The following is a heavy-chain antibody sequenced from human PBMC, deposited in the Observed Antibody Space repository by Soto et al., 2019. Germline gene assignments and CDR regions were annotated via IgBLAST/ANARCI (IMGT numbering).Heavy chain of an antibody. D-gene: IGHD5-12*01. CDR1: GYTFTGYY. V-gene: IGHV1-2*04. CDR3: ARDPNGYDYLDY. CDR2: INPSSGGT. J-gene: IGHJ4*02. Sequence: ASVKVSCKASGYTFTGYYMHWVRQAPGQGLEWMGWINPSSGGTNYAQKFQGWVTMTRDTSISTAYMELSRLRSDDTAVYYCARDPNGYDYLDYWGQGTLVTVSS.